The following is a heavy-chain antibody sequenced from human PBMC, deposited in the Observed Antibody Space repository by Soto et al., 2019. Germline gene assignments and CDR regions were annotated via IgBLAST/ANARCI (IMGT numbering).Heavy chain of an antibody. CDR1: GYTFTSYD. J-gene: IGHJ6*03. CDR2: MNPNSGNT. D-gene: IGHD4-17*01. CDR3: ARGPRLRYGDPAHYYYYYMDV. V-gene: IGHV1-8*01. Sequence: ASVKVSCKASGYTFTSYDINWVRQATGQGLEWMGWMNPNSGNTGYAQKFQGRVTMTRNTSISTAYMELSSLRSEDTAVYYCARGPRLRYGDPAHYYYYYMDVWGKGTTVTVSS.